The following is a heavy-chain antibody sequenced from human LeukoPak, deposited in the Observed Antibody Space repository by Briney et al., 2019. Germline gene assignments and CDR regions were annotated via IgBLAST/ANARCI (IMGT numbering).Heavy chain of an antibody. CDR2: ISDYNGNT. Sequence: ASVKVSCKACGYTFTSYGISWVRQAPGQGLELMGWISDYNGNTNYAQKLQGRVTMTTDTSTSTAYMELRSQRSDDTAVYYCARDLYRDSLPVSWFDPWGQGTLVTVSS. D-gene: IGHD4-11*01. V-gene: IGHV1-18*01. J-gene: IGHJ5*02. CDR1: GYTFTSYG. CDR3: ARDLYRDSLPVSWFDP.